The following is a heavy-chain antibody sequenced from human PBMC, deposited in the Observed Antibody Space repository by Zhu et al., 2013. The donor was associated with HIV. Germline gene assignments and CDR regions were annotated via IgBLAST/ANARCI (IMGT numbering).Heavy chain of an antibody. CDR3: ARPPPPNYHSSFHFDY. Sequence: QVELVQSGAEVKNPGASVKVSCKASGYIFTNYGISWVRQAPGQGLEWLGWISAYTGRTSYTQNFQGRVTVTTDTSTSTTYMELRSLRSDDTAVYYCARPPPPNYHSSFHFDYVGPGNPDHRLL. J-gene: IGHJ4*02. CDR1: GYIFTNYG. V-gene: IGHV1-18*01. CDR2: ISAYTGRT. D-gene: IGHD1-7*01.